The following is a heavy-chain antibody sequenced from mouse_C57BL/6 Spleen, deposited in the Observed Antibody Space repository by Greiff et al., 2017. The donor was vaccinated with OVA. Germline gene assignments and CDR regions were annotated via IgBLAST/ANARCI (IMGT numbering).Heavy chain of an antibody. J-gene: IGHJ1*03. Sequence: VQLVESGPGLVQPSQRLSITCTVSGFSLTSYGVHWVRQSPGKGLEWLGVIWRGGSTDYNAAFMSRLSITKDNSKSQVFFKMNSLQADDTAIYYCAKRVTGKGYFDVWGTGTTVTVSS. CDR1: GFSLTSYG. V-gene: IGHV2-5*01. CDR3: AKRVTGKGYFDV. CDR2: IWRGGST. D-gene: IGHD4-1*01.